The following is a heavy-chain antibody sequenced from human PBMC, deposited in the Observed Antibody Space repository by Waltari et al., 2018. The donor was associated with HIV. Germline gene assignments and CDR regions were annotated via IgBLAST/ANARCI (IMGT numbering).Heavy chain of an antibody. CDR3: ARLGYCSSTSCYYYYYYGMDV. CDR1: GYTFTSYD. V-gene: IGHV1-8*01. Sequence: QVQLVQSGAEVKKPGASVKVSCKASGYTFTSYDINWVRQATGQGLEWMGWRNPNSGNTGYAQKFQGRVTMTRNTSISTAYMERSSLRSEDTAVYYCARLGYCSSTSCYYYYYYGMDVWGQGTTVTVSS. D-gene: IGHD2-2*01. J-gene: IGHJ6*02. CDR2: RNPNSGNT.